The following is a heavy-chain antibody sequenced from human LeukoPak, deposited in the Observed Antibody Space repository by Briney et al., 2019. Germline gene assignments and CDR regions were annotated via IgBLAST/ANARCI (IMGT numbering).Heavy chain of an antibody. D-gene: IGHD3-10*01. V-gene: IGHV4-31*03. CDR1: GDSISSGDYY. Sequence: SETLSLTCTVSGDSISSGDYYCSWIRQHPGEGLEWIGYIYYSGSTYYNPSLKSRVTISVDTSKNQFSLKLSSVTAAGTAVYYCARRNYGSGDNNWFDPWGQGTLVTVSS. J-gene: IGHJ5*02. CDR3: ARRNYGSGDNNWFDP. CDR2: IYYSGST.